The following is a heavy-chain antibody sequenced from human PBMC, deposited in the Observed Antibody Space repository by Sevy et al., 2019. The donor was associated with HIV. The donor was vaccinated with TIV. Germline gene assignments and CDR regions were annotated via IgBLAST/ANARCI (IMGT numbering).Heavy chain of an antibody. CDR3: ARLQGYYYGSGSSYYYYYGMDV. Sequence: SETLSLTCAVYGGSFSGYYWSWIRQPPGKGLEWIGEINHSGSTNNNPSLKSRVTISVDTSKNQFSLKLSSVTAADTAVYYCARLQGYYYGSGSSYYYYYGMDVWGQGTTVTVSS. CDR2: INHSGST. V-gene: IGHV4-34*01. D-gene: IGHD3-10*01. J-gene: IGHJ6*02. CDR1: GGSFSGYY.